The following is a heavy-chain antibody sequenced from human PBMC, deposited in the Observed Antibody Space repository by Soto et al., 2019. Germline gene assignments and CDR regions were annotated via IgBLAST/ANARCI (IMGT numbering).Heavy chain of an antibody. V-gene: IGHV3-66*01. J-gene: IGHJ5*02. Sequence: GGSLRLSCAASGFTVSSNYMSWVRQAPGKGLEWVSFIYSGGSTYYADSVKGRFTISRDNSKNTLYLQMNSLRAEDTAVYYCARDLAAAGTLWFDPWGQGTLVTVSS. CDR1: GFTVSSNY. CDR3: ARDLAAAGTLWFDP. D-gene: IGHD6-13*01. CDR2: IYSGGST.